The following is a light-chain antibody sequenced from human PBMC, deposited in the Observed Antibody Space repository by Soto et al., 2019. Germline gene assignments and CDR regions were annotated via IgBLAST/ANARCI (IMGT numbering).Light chain of an antibody. CDR2: GPS. J-gene: IGKJ1*01. CDR3: QQYNTRWT. Sequence: EIVMTQSPATLSVSPGERATLSCRARQSVGSNLAWYQQKPGQAPRRLIYGPSTRAAGIPARFSGSGSGTESTLIISSLQSEDSAVYFCQQYNTRWTFGPGTKVEIK. V-gene: IGKV3-15*01. CDR1: QSVGSN.